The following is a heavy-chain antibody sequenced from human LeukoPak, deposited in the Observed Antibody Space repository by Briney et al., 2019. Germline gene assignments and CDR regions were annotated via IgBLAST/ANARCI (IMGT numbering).Heavy chain of an antibody. D-gene: IGHD6-6*01. Sequence: PGGSLRLSCEASGFTFASYSMSWVRQAPGRGLEWVSGVTSGSGENTFYADSVKGRFTISRDNSKNTLYLQMNSLRVDDTAVYYCVKGGSSSSEGGWGQGTLVTVSS. CDR1: GFTFASYS. CDR2: VTSGSGENT. CDR3: VKGGSSSSEGG. J-gene: IGHJ4*02. V-gene: IGHV3-23*01.